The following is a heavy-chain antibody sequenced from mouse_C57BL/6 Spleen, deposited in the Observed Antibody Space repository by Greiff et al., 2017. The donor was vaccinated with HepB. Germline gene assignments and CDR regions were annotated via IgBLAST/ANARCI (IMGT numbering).Heavy chain of an antibody. Sequence: EVQVVESGEGLVKPGGSLKLSCAASGFTFSSYAMSWVRQTPEKRLEWVAYISSGGDYIYYADTVKGRFTISRDNARNTLYLQMSSLKSEDTAMYYCTRDRPTIYYDPYWYFDVWGTGTTVTVSS. J-gene: IGHJ1*03. CDR2: ISSGGDYI. V-gene: IGHV5-9-1*02. CDR3: TRDRPTIYYDPYWYFDV. CDR1: GFTFSSYA. D-gene: IGHD2-4*01.